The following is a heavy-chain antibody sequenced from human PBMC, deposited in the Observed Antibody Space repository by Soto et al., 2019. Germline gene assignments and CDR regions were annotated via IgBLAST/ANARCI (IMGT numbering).Heavy chain of an antibody. J-gene: IGHJ3*02. V-gene: IGHV5-10-1*01. CDR2: IDPSDSYT. Sequence: GASLKISCKGSGYSFTSYWISWVRQMPGKGLEWMGRIDPSDSYTNYSPSFQGHVTISADKSISTAYLQWSSLKASDTAMYYCARSLKEFRDDAFDIWGQGTMVTVSS. CDR1: GYSFTSYW. CDR3: ARSLKEFRDDAFDI.